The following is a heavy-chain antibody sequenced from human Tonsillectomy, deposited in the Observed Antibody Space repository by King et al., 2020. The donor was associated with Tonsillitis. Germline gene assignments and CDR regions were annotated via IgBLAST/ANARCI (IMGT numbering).Heavy chain of an antibody. Sequence: QLVQSGGGLVQPGGSLRLSCAASGFTFSPFWMYWVRQAPGKGLVWVARLNTDGSSTYYADSVKGRFTISRDNDKNTLFLQMNSLRGEDTAVYYCARDIGKGWFNWGDGDPRGQGTLVIVSS. V-gene: IGHV3-74*01. CDR2: LNTDGSST. D-gene: IGHD7-27*01. CDR3: ARDIGKGWFNWGDGDP. CDR1: GFTFSPFW. J-gene: IGHJ5*02.